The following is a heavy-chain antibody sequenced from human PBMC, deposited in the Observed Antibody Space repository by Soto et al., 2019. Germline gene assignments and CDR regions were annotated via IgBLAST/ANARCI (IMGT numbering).Heavy chain of an antibody. J-gene: IGHJ4*02. V-gene: IGHV4-39*01. CDR3: ARQGEVGATVFDY. D-gene: IGHD1-26*01. Sequence: SETLSLTCTVSGGSISSSSYFWDWIRQPPGKGLEWIGNIYYSGSTYYNPSLKSRVTISVDTSKNQFSLKLSSVTAADTAVYYCARQGEVGATVFDYWGQGTLVTVS. CDR2: IYYSGST. CDR1: GGSISSSSYF.